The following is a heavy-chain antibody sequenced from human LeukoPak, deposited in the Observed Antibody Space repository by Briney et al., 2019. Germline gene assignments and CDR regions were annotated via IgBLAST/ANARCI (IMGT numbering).Heavy chain of an antibody. J-gene: IGHJ4*02. CDR1: GYTFTSYG. CDR2: INPSGGST. Sequence: ASVKVSCKASGYTFTSYGISWVRQAPGQGLEWMGIINPSGGSTSYAQKFQGRVTMTRDMSTSTVYMELSSLRSEDTAVYYCARESSSSSNFDYWGQGTLVTVSS. CDR3: ARESSSSSNFDY. V-gene: IGHV1-46*01. D-gene: IGHD6-13*01.